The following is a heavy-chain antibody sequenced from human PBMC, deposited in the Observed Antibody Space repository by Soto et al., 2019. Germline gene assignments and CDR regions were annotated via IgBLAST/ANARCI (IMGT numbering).Heavy chain of an antibody. J-gene: IGHJ4*02. CDR3: VRVGLNRNYDFDF. D-gene: IGHD3-16*01. Sequence: QVQLVQYGAEVKKPGASVKVSCKASGYTFNSYYIHWVRQAPGQGLEWMGWINPNSDVTGYAQSFQGRVTMTRDMSMTTAYMDLTRLRSDDTAVYYCVRVGLNRNYDFDFWGKGTLITVSS. CDR1: GYTFNSYY. V-gene: IGHV1-2*02. CDR2: INPNSDVT.